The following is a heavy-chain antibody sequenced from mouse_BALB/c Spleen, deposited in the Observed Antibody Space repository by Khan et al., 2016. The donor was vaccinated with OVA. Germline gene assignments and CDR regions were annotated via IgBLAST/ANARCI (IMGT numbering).Heavy chain of an antibody. CDR2: ISSGGSYT. D-gene: IGHD1-1*01. CDR3: ARLAYYYESEGFDY. J-gene: IGHJ3*01. Sequence: EVELVESGGDLVKPEGSLKLSCAASGFTFSTYGMSWVRQTPDKRLEWVATISSGGSYTYYPDSVQGRFTISRDNAKNTLYLQMISLKSEDTAMFYCARLAYYYESEGFDYGGQGNLVNVSA. V-gene: IGHV5-6*01. CDR1: GFTFSTYG.